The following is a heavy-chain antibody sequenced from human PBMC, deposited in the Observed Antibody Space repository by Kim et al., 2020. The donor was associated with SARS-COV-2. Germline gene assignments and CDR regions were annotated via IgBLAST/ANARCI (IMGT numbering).Heavy chain of an antibody. CDR3: ARDTLLTDYYDIVPFDY. J-gene: IGHJ4*02. Sequence: FQGRVTITADEYTSTAYMELSSLRSEDTAVYYCARDTLLTDYYDIVPFDYWGQGTLVTVSS. D-gene: IGHD3-22*01. V-gene: IGHV1-69*01.